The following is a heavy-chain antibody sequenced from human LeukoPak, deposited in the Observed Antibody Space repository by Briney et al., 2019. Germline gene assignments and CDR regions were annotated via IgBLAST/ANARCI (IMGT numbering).Heavy chain of an antibody. Sequence: SETLSLTCTVSGGSVNNNNYYWVWIRQPPGKGLEWIGEINHSGSTSYNPSLKSRVTISVDTSKNQFSLKLSSVTAADTAVYYCARKEDYYGSGSYYPHDYWGQGTLVTVSS. J-gene: IGHJ4*02. CDR3: ARKEDYYGSGSYYPHDY. CDR1: GGSVNNNNYY. CDR2: INHSGST. D-gene: IGHD3-10*01. V-gene: IGHV4-39*07.